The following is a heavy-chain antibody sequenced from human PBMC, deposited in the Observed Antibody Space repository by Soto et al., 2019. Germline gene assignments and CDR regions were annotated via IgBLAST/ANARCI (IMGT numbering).Heavy chain of an antibody. J-gene: IGHJ6*02. D-gene: IGHD6-19*01. Sequence: SVKVSCKASGGTFSSYAINWVRQAPGQGLEWMGGIIPIFGTADYAQKFQGRVTITADESTSTAYMELSSLRPEDTAVYYCARAVAGGVYYYYGMDVWGQGTTVTVSS. CDR1: GGTFSSYA. V-gene: IGHV1-69*13. CDR3: ARAVAGGVYYYYGMDV. CDR2: IIPIFGTA.